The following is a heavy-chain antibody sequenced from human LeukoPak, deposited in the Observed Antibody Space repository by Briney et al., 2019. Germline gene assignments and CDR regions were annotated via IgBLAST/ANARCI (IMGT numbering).Heavy chain of an antibody. CDR2: IIPIFGTA. D-gene: IGHD1-26*01. CDR1: GGTFSSYA. Sequence: SVKVSCKASGGTFSSYAISWVRQAPGQGLERMGGIIPIFGTANYAQKFQGRVTITADESTSTAYMELGSLRSEDTAVYYCARALSWGGGMDVWGQGTTVTVSS. V-gene: IGHV1-69*13. J-gene: IGHJ6*02. CDR3: ARALSWGGGMDV.